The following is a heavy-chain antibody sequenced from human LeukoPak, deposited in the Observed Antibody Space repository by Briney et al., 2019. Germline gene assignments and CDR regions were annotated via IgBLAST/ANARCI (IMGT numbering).Heavy chain of an antibody. CDR2: IYYSGNT. D-gene: IGHD5-12*01. Sequence: KPSETLSLTCTVSGGSISSSNYYWVWIRQPPGKGLEWIGSIYYSGNTYYNPSLKSRVTISVDRSKNQFSLKLSSVTAADTAVYYCGRVAMAAGAFDIWGQGTMVTVSS. CDR1: GGSISSSNYY. J-gene: IGHJ3*02. CDR3: GRVAMAAGAFDI. V-gene: IGHV4-39*07.